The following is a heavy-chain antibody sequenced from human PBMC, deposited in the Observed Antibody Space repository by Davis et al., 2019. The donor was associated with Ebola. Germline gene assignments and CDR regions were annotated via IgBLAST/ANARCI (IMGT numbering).Heavy chain of an antibody. CDR3: ARGYSNWFDP. J-gene: IGHJ5*02. D-gene: IGHD4-11*01. V-gene: IGHV4-30-2*01. CDR2: IYYSGST. CDR1: GGSISSGGYS. Sequence: MPSETLSLTCAVSGGSISSGGYSWSWIRQPPGKGLEWIGYIYYSGSTNYNPSLKSRVTISVDTSKNQFSLKLSSVTAADTAVYYCARGYSNWFDPWGQGTLVTVSS.